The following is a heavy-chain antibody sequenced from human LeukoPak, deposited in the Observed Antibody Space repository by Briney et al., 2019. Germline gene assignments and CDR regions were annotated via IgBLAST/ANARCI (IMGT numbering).Heavy chain of an antibody. J-gene: IGHJ6*03. CDR3: ARANSPTMARGVIITGSYYYYYYMDV. CDR2: ISAYNGNT. V-gene: IGHV1-18*01. CDR1: GYTFTSYG. D-gene: IGHD3-10*01. Sequence: ASVKVSCKASGYTFTSYGISGVRQAPGQGLEWMGWISAYNGNTNYAQKLQGRVTMTTDTSTSTAYMELRSLRSDDPAVYYCARANSPTMARGVIITGSYYYYYYMDVWGKGTTVTVSS.